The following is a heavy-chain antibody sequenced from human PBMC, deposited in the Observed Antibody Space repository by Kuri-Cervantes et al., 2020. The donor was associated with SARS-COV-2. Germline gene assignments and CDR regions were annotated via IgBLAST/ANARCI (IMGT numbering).Heavy chain of an antibody. J-gene: IGHJ4*02. CDR1: GFTFSSYA. CDR3: AKDPLWGSSSNFDY. V-gene: IGHV3-23*01. D-gene: IGHD6-6*01. CDR2: ISGSGGST. Sequence: GGSLRLSCAASGFTFSSYAMSWVRQAPGKGLEWVSAISGSGGSTYYADSVKGRFTISRDNSKNTLYLQMNSLRAEDTAVHYCAKDPLWGSSSNFDYWGQGTLVTVSS.